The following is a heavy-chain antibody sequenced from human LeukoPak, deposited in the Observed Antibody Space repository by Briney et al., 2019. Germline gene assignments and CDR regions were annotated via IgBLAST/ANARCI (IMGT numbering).Heavy chain of an antibody. Sequence: SETLSLTCTVSGGSISSYYWSWIRQPPGKGLEWIGYIYYSGSTNYNPSLKSRVTISVDTSKNQFSLKLSSVTAADTAVYYCTRGRPAITIFGVVSRYYYYYMDVWGKGTTVTVSS. D-gene: IGHD3-3*01. CDR1: GGSISSYY. V-gene: IGHV4-59*12. CDR3: TRGRPAITIFGVVSRYYYYYMDV. J-gene: IGHJ6*03. CDR2: IYYSGST.